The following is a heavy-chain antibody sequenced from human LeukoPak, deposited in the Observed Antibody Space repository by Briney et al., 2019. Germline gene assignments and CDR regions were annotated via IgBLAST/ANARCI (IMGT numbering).Heavy chain of an antibody. D-gene: IGHD4-17*01. CDR2: IYTSGST. CDR1: GGSISSYY. J-gene: IGHJ5*02. V-gene: IGHV4-4*07. Sequence: SETLSLTCTVSGGSISSYYWSWIRQPAGKGLEWIGRIYTSGSTNYNPSLKSRVTISVDTSKNQFSLKLSSVTAADTAVYYCARVRYYGDYVWFDPWGQGTLVTVSS. CDR3: ARVRYYGDYVWFDP.